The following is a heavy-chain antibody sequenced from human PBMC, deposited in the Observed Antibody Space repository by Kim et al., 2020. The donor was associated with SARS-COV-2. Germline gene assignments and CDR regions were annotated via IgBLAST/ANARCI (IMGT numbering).Heavy chain of an antibody. CDR3: APLGYCSSTSCHSDY. Sequence: ASVKVSCKVSGYTLTELSMHWVRQAPGKGLEWMGGFDPEDGETIYAQKFQGRVTMTEDTSTDTAYMELSSLRSEDTAVYYCAPLGYCSSTSCHSDYWGQGTLVTVSS. V-gene: IGHV1-24*01. CDR2: FDPEDGET. CDR1: GYTLTELS. D-gene: IGHD2-2*01. J-gene: IGHJ4*02.